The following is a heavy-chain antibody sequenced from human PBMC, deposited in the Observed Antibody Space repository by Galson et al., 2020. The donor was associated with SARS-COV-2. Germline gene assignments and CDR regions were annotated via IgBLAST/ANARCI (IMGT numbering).Heavy chain of an antibody. V-gene: IGHV4-61*02. CDR2: FYTGVGT. Sequence: SETLSLTCTVSGASISTGDYYWSWIRKPAGKGLEWIGRFYTGVGTNYNPSLKSRVTISIDTSKNQFSLKLSSVTAADTAVYYCVRESRWDLYFDHWGQGTLVTVSS. J-gene: IGHJ4*02. CDR3: VRESRWDLYFDH. D-gene: IGHD1-26*01. CDR1: GASISTGDYY.